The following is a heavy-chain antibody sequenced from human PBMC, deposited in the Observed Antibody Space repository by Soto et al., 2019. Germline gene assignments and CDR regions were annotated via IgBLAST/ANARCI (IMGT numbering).Heavy chain of an antibody. CDR3: ARDSYYDFWSGSDTDR. CDR2: IYYSGST. V-gene: IGHV4-30-4*01. D-gene: IGHD3-3*01. CDR1: GGSISSGDYY. J-gene: IGHJ5*02. Sequence: PSETLSLTCTVSGGSISSGDYYWSWIRQPPGKGLEWIGYIYYSGSTYYNPSLKSRVTISVDTSKNQFSLKLSSVTAADTAVYYCARDSYYDFWSGSDTDRWGQGTLVTVSS.